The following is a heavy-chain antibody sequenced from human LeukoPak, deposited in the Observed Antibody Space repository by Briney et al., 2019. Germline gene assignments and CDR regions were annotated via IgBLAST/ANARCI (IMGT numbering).Heavy chain of an antibody. CDR1: GGSISSYY. D-gene: IGHD3-10*01. Sequence: PSETLSLTCTVSGGSISSYYWGWIRQPPGKGLEWIGSIYYSGSTYYNPSLKSRVTISVDTSKNQFSLKLSSVTAADTAVYYCARVPGSYMDVWGKGTTVTVSS. CDR3: ARVPGSYMDV. V-gene: IGHV4-39*07. J-gene: IGHJ6*03. CDR2: IYYSGST.